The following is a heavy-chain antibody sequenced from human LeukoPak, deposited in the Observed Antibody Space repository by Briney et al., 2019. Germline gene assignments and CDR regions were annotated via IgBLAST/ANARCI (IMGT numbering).Heavy chain of an antibody. D-gene: IGHD6-6*01. J-gene: IGHJ4*02. CDR3: AKDRAPYSSFRTVPFDY. V-gene: IGHV3-30*02. CDR2: IRYDGGNK. CDR1: GFTFSSYG. Sequence: PGGSLRLSCAASGFTFSSYGMHWGRQAPGKGLEWVAFIRYDGGNKYYADSVKGRFTISRDNAKNTLYLQMNSLRGEDTAVYYCAKDRAPYSSFRTVPFDYWGQGTLVTVSS.